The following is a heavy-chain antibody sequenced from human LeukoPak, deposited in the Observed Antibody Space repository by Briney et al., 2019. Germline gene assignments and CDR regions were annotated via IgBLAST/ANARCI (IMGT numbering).Heavy chain of an antibody. CDR1: GGSISSSSYY. J-gene: IGHJ4*02. D-gene: IGHD6-13*01. V-gene: IGHV3-11*04. CDR3: ARDYSRESYYFDY. CDR2: ISSSGSTI. Sequence: LSLTCTVSGGSISSSSYYWGWIRQAPGKGLEWVSYISSSGSTIYYADSVKGRFTISRDNAKNSLYLQMNSLRAEDTAVYYCARDYSRESYYFDYWGQGTLVTVSS.